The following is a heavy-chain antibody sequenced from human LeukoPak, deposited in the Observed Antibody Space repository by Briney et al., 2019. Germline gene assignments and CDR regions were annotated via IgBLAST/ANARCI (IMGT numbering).Heavy chain of an antibody. CDR1: GSTFSSYA. D-gene: IGHD3-10*01. CDR3: AKEGYYGSGSYSDY. Sequence: GGSLRLSCAASGSTFSSYAMSWVRQAPGKGLEWVSAISGSGGSTYYADSVKGRFTISRDNSKNTLYLQMNSLRAEDTAVYYCAKEGYYGSGSYSDYWGQGTLVTVSS. V-gene: IGHV3-23*01. J-gene: IGHJ4*02. CDR2: ISGSGGST.